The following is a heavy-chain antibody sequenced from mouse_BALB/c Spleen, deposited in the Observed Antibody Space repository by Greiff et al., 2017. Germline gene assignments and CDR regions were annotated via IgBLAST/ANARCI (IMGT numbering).Heavy chain of an antibody. J-gene: IGHJ2*01. CDR1: GFTFSSYA. V-gene: IGHV5-6-5*01. CDR2: ISSGGSS. Sequence: EVQVVEPGGGLVKPGGSLKLSCAASGFTFSSYAMSWVRQTPEKRLEWVASISSGGSSYYLDSVKGRFTISRDNARNILYLQMSSLRSEDTAMYYCARSEDVVFDYWGQGTTLTVSS. CDR3: ARSEDVVFDY.